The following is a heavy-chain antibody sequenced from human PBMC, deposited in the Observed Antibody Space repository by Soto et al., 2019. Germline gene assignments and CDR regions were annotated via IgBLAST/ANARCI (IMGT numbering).Heavy chain of an antibody. CDR3: ARDGTEYYGEYYDY. J-gene: IGHJ4*02. D-gene: IGHD4-17*01. CDR2: IGTRGNTK. V-gene: IGHV3-11*01. CDR1: GFTFSDYY. Sequence: QVQLVESGGGLVKPGGSLRLSCATSGFTFSDYYMSWIRQAPGKGLEWVSYIGTRGNTKYYADSVRGRFTISRDNAKNSLYLQMNSLRADDTDVYYCARDGTEYYGEYYDYWGQGIPVTVSS.